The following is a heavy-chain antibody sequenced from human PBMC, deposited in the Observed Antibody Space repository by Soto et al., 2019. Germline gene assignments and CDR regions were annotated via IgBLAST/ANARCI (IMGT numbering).Heavy chain of an antibody. CDR2: INAGNGNT. CDR3: AGEYCSGGSCPLYYGMDV. Sequence: QVQLVQSGAEVKKPGASVKVSCKASGYTFTSYAMHWVRQAPGQRLEWMGWINAGNGNTKYSQKFQGRVTITRDTSASMAYKELSSLRSEDTAVYYCAGEYCSGGSCPLYYGMDVWGQGTTVTVSS. D-gene: IGHD2-15*01. CDR1: GYTFTSYA. J-gene: IGHJ6*02. V-gene: IGHV1-3*01.